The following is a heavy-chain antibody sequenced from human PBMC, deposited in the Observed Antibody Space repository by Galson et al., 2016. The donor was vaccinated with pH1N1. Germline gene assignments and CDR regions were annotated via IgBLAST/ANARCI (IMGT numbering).Heavy chain of an antibody. CDR2: VSWDGGST. Sequence: SLRLSCAASGFTFHDYTMHWVRQTPGKGLEWVPLVSWDGGSTYYADYVKGRFTVSRDNRKNSLYLQMNSLRSEDTALYYCAKEIQRGSYGMDVWGRGTTVTVS. D-gene: IGHD3-16*01. J-gene: IGHJ6*02. V-gene: IGHV3-43*01. CDR1: GFTFHDYT. CDR3: AKEIQRGSYGMDV.